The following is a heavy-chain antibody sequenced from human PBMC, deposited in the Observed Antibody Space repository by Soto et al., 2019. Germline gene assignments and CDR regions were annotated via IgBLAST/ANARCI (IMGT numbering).Heavy chain of an antibody. D-gene: IGHD6-19*01. CDR1: GFSFNSYG. CDR3: VKDGSSGWPYFDDMDV. Sequence: XVSLRLACAACGFSFNSYGMHWVRQAPGKGLEWVAVILYDGSKKYYADSVKGRFTISRDNSKNTLYLQMSSLRAEDTALYYCVKDGSSGWPYFDDMDVWGQGTTVTVSS. J-gene: IGHJ6*02. CDR2: ILYDGSKK. V-gene: IGHV3-30*18.